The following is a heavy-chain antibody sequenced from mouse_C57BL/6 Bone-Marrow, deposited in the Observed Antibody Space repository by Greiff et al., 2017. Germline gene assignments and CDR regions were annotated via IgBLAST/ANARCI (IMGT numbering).Heavy chain of an antibody. CDR2: IDPSDSET. V-gene: IGHV1-52*01. CDR1: GYTFTSYW. D-gene: IGHD1-1*01. CDR3: ARLIYYYGSSYGDY. Sequence: QVQLKQPGAELVRPGSSVKLSCKASGYTFTSYWMHWVKQRPIQGLEWIGNIDPSDSETHYNQKFKDKATLTVDKSSSTAYMQLSSLTSEDSAVYYCARLIYYYGSSYGDYWGQGTTLTVSS. J-gene: IGHJ2*01.